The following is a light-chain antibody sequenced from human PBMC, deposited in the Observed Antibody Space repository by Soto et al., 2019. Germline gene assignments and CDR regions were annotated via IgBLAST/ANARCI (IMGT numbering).Light chain of an antibody. V-gene: IGKV3-15*01. Sequence: EIVMTQSPATLSVSPGERATLSCRASQSVNSKLAWYQQKPGQDPRLLIYGASTRATSIAARFSGSGSGTDFTLTISSLQSEDFAVYYCQQYNDLPLNFGGGTKVEIK. J-gene: IGKJ4*01. CDR3: QQYNDLPLN. CDR1: QSVNSK. CDR2: GAS.